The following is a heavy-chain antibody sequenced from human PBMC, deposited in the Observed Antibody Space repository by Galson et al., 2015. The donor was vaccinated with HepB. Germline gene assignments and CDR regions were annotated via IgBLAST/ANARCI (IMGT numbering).Heavy chain of an antibody. D-gene: IGHD3-10*01. CDR2: VTSGGGNK. CDR3: VTTVRGINY. Sequence: SLRLSCAASGFTFNSYAMAWVRQAPGKGLEWVSVVTSGGGNKFYADSGTGRVIVSRENFRNTFYLQTSSLRADDTAVYYCVTTVRGINYWGQGTLLTVSS. V-gene: IGHV3-23*01. J-gene: IGHJ4*02. CDR1: GFTFNSYA.